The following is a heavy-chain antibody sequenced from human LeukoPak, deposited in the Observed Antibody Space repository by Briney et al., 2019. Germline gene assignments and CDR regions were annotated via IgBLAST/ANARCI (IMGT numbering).Heavy chain of an antibody. J-gene: IGHJ4*02. CDR1: GFTFSSYA. CDR3: ARSSGYSYGDFDY. D-gene: IGHD5-18*01. Sequence: GGSLRLSCAASGFTFSSYAMSWVRQAPGKGLEWVSAISGSGGSTYYADSVKGRFTISRDNAKNSLYLQMNSLRAEDTAVYYCARSSGYSYGDFDYWGQGTLVTVSS. V-gene: IGHV3-23*01. CDR2: ISGSGGST.